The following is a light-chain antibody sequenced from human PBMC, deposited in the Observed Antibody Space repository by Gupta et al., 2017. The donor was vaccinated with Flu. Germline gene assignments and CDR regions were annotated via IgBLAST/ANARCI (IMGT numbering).Light chain of an antibody. CDR1: QTISSW. CDR2: EAS. V-gene: IGKV1-5*03. Sequence: DIQLTPSPSTLSASVGDRVTIPCRPSQTISSWLAWYQQKPGKAPQLLTYEASSLESGVPSRFSGSGSGTEFTLTISSLQPDDFATYFCKQYDSYPYTFGQGTKLNIK. CDR3: KQYDSYPYT. J-gene: IGKJ2*01.